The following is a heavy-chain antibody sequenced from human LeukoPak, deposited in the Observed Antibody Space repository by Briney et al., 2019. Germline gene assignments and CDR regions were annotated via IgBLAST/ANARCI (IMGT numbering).Heavy chain of an antibody. V-gene: IGHV2-5*01. Sequence: SGPTLVNPTQSLTLTCTFSGFSLSTSGVGVGWIRQPPGKALEWLALIYWNDDKRYSPSLKSRLTITKDTSKNQVVLTMTNMDPVDTATYYCAHSDSTVTERVYFDYWGQGTLVTVSS. CDR1: GFSLSTSGVG. CDR3: AHSDSTVTERVYFDY. CDR2: IYWNDDK. J-gene: IGHJ4*02. D-gene: IGHD4-17*01.